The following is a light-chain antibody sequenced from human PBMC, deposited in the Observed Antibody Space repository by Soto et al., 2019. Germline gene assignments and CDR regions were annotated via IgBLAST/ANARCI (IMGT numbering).Light chain of an antibody. V-gene: IGLV2-11*01. CDR1: SSDVGGYNY. J-gene: IGLJ2*01. CDR3: CSYAGSYTVV. CDR2: DVS. Sequence: QSALTQPRSVSGSPGQSVPISCTGTSSDVGGYNYVSWYQQHPGKAPKLMIYDVSKRPSGVPDRFSGSKSGNTASLTISGLQAEDEADYYCCSYAGSYTVVFGGGTKRTVL.